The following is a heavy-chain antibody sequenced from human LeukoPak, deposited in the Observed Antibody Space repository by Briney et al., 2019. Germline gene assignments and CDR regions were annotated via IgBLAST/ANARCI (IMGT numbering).Heavy chain of an antibody. V-gene: IGHV1-46*01. CDR3: ARAYDSSGLYGYYYGMDV. CDR1: GYTFTSFY. Sequence: ASVKVSCKASGYTFTSFYMHWVRRAPGQGLEWMGVINPSGGNTRYAQKFQGRVTTTRDTSTSTVYMELNSLRSEDTAVYYCARAYDSSGLYGYYYGMDVWGQGTTVTVSS. CDR2: INPSGGNT. J-gene: IGHJ6*02. D-gene: IGHD3-22*01.